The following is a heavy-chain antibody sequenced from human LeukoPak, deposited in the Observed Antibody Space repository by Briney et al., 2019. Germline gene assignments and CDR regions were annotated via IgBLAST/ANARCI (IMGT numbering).Heavy chain of an antibody. CDR1: GESFSGYY. J-gene: IGHJ6*02. CDR2: INPGGST. D-gene: IGHD3-10*01. V-gene: IGHV4-34*01. Sequence: MASETLSLTCAVYGESFSGYYWTWIRQSPGKGLEWIGEINPGGSTYFNPSLKSRLTISRDTSKNQFSLRLSSVTAADTAVYYCARASGSYNYYYGMDVWGQGTTVTVSS. CDR3: ARASGSYNYYYGMDV.